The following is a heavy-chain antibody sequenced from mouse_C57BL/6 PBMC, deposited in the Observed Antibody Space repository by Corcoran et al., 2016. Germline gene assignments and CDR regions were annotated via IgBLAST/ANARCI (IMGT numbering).Heavy chain of an antibody. CDR3: ARGGITTVVSGYFDY. D-gene: IGHD1-1*01. Sequence: QIQLVQSGPELKKPGETVKISCKASGYTFTTYGMSWVKQAPGKGLKWMGWINTYSGVPTYADDFKGRFAFSLETSASTAYLQINNLKNEDTATYFCARGGITTVVSGYFDYWGQGTTLTVSS. J-gene: IGHJ2*01. V-gene: IGHV9-3*01. CDR2: INTYSGVP. CDR1: GYTFTTYG.